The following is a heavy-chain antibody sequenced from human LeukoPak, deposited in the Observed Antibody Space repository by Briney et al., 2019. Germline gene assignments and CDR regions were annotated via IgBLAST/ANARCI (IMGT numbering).Heavy chain of an antibody. Sequence: GGSLRLSCAASGFTFGDYAMHRVRQAPGKGLEWVSGINWNSGSIGYADSVKGRFTISRDNAKNSLYLQMNSLRPEDTALYYCAKGISYARDVFGQGTMVTVSS. CDR1: GFTFGDYA. J-gene: IGHJ3*01. CDR3: AKGISYARDV. D-gene: IGHD2-2*01. CDR2: INWNSGSI. V-gene: IGHV3-9*01.